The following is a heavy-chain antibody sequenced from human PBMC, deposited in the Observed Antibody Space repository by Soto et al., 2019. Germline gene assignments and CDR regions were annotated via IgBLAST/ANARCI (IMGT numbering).Heavy chain of an antibody. CDR2: ISCDGSNK. CDR3: AREKYYGIPREYGMDV. V-gene: IGHV3-30-3*01. J-gene: IGHJ6*01. D-gene: IGHD3-16*01. CDR1: GFTFSIYA. Sequence: WGSLGVTCASSGFTFSIYAMHWVRQAPGKGLEWVAVISCDGSNKYYADSVKGRFTISRDNSKNTLYLQMNSLRAEDTAVYYCAREKYYGIPREYGMDVWGQGTTVTVSS.